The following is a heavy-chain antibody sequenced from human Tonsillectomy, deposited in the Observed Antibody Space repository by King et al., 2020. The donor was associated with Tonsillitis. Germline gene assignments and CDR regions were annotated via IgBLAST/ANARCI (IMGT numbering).Heavy chain of an antibody. J-gene: IGHJ3*02. Sequence: VQLVESGGGLGQPGGSLRLSCAASGFTFINYAMSWVRQAPGKGLEWVSSISGGGTSTYYADSVKGRFTIFRDDSKNTLYLQMSSLTAEDTAVFYCAKGGQFDYVWGSYRYEAFDIWGQGTMVTVSS. CDR1: GFTFINYA. D-gene: IGHD3-16*02. V-gene: IGHV3-23*04. CDR3: AKGGQFDYVWGSYRYEAFDI. CDR2: ISGGGTST.